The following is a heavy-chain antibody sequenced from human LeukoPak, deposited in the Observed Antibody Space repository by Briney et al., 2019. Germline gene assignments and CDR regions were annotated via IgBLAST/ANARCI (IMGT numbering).Heavy chain of an antibody. J-gene: IGHJ3*02. Sequence: SETLSLTCTVFYGSFSGYYWSWIRQSPGKGLEWIGEINHSGNTNYNPSLKSRITISADTSKDQFTLKLSSVTTADTALYYCARHGLVAARHAFDIWGQGTMVTVSS. CDR1: YGSFSGYY. D-gene: IGHD6-6*01. V-gene: IGHV4-34*01. CDR2: INHSGNT. CDR3: ARHGLVAARHAFDI.